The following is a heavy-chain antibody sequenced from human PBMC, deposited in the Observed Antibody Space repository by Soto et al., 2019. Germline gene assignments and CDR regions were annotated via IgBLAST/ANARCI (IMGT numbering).Heavy chain of an antibody. CDR3: ARGLRLNYYYGMDV. D-gene: IGHD5-12*01. CDR1: GGSISSGGYY. Sequence: TLSLTCTVSGGSISSGGYYWSWIRRHPGKGLEWIGYIYYSGSTYYNPSLKSRVTISVDTSKNQFSLKPSSVTAADTAVYYCARGLRLNYYYGMDVWGQGTTVTVSS. CDR2: IYYSGST. V-gene: IGHV4-31*03. J-gene: IGHJ6*02.